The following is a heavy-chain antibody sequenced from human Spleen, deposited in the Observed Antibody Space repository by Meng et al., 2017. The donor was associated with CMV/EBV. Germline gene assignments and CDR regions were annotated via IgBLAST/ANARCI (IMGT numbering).Heavy chain of an antibody. CDR1: GFTFSNAW. D-gene: IGHD7-27*01. V-gene: IGHV3-66*02. Sequence: LSLTCAASGFTFSNAWMSWVRQAPGKGLEWVSVIYSGGSTYYADSVKGRFTISRDNSKNTLYLQMNSLRAEDTAVYYCARATGEWYYGMDVWGQGTTVTVSS. CDR2: IYSGGST. J-gene: IGHJ6*02. CDR3: ARATGEWYYGMDV.